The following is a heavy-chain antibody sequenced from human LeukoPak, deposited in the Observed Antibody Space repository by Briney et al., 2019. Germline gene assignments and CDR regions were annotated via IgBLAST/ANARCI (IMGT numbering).Heavy chain of an antibody. V-gene: IGHV4-39*01. Sequence: PSETLSLTCTVSGGSISSSSYYWGWIRQPPGKGLGWIGSIYYSGSTYYNPSLKSRVTISVDTSKNQFSLKLSSVTAADTAVYYCARRRYFDWLTHYGMDVWGQGTTVTVSS. CDR3: ARRRYFDWLTHYGMDV. CDR2: IYYSGST. J-gene: IGHJ6*02. CDR1: GGSISSSSYY. D-gene: IGHD3-9*01.